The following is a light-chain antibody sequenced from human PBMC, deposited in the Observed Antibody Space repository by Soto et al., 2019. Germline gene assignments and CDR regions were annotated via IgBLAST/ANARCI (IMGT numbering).Light chain of an antibody. CDR3: QQSADWWT. J-gene: IGKJ1*01. V-gene: IGKV3-11*01. CDR2: DAS. Sequence: EIVLTQSPATLSVSPGERSTLSCRASQSVSSNLAWYQQKPGQAPRLLIDDASNRATGIPARFSGSGSGTDFTLTISSLETEDSAVYYCQQSADWWTFGQGTKVDIK. CDR1: QSVSSN.